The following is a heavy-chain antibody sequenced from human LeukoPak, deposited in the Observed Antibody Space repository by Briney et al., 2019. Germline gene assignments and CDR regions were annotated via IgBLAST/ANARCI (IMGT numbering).Heavy chain of an antibody. CDR3: ARGKSRLSSSTSCHFDY. D-gene: IGHD2-2*01. CDR2: INDSGRT. CDR1: GGSFSGYY. J-gene: IGHJ4*02. V-gene: IGHV4-34*01. Sequence: PSETWSLTCAVYGGSFSGYYWSWIRQPPGKGLEWIGEINDSGRTNYNPSLKSRVTISVDTSKNQFSLKLSSVTAADTAVYYCARGKSRLSSSTSCHFDYWGQGTLVTVSS.